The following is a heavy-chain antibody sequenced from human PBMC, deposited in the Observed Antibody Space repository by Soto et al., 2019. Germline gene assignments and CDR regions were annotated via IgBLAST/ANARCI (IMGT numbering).Heavy chain of an antibody. CDR2: ISAYNGNT. D-gene: IGHD3-22*01. J-gene: IGHJ4*02. V-gene: IGHV1-18*01. Sequence: GASVKVSCKASGYTFTSYGISWVRQAPGQGPEWMGWISAYNGNTNYAQKLQGRVTMTTDTSTSTAYMELRSLRSDDTAVYYCARDGQYDSSGYYPDFDYWGQGTLVTVSS. CDR1: GYTFTSYG. CDR3: ARDGQYDSSGYYPDFDY.